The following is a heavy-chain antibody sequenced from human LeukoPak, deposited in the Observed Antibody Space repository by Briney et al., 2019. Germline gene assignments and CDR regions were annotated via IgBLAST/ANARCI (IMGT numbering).Heavy chain of an antibody. CDR3: ARVVGYCSSTSCPPYYYYYYMDV. D-gene: IGHD2-2*01. J-gene: IGHJ6*03. V-gene: IGHV3-7*01. CDR2: VKKDASEM. Sequence: PGGSLRLSCAASGFTFSNNWMTWVRQAPGKGLEWVASVKKDASEMYYVDSVKGRFTISRDNAKNSLYLQMNSLRAEDTAVYYCARVVGYCSSTSCPPYYYYYYMDVWGKGTTVTVSS. CDR1: GFTFSNNW.